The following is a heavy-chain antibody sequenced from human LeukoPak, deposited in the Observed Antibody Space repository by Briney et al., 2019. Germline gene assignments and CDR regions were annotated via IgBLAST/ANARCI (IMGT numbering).Heavy chain of an antibody. CDR1: GFTFSSYS. D-gene: IGHD4-17*01. V-gene: IGHV3-21*01. CDR2: ISSSSYI. CDR3: ARYGHGDYFDY. J-gene: IGHJ4*02. Sequence: GGSLRLSCAASGFTFSSYSMNWVRQAPGKGLEWVSSISSSSYIYYADSVKGRFTISRDNAKNSLYLQMNSLRAEDTAVYYCARYGHGDYFDYWGQGTLVTVSS.